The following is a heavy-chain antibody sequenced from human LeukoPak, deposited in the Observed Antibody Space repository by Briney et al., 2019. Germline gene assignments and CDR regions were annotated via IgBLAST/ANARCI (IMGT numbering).Heavy chain of an antibody. D-gene: IGHD5-12*01. V-gene: IGHV1-2*02. CDR2: INPNSGDT. CDR1: EYTFTGYY. J-gene: IGHJ4*02. CDR3: ARDSGLGYSGYDLAW. Sequence: ASVKVSCKASEYTFTGYYMSWVRQAPGQGLEWMGWINPNSGDTNYAQKFQGRVTMTRDTSIRTAYMELSRLRSDDTAVYYCARDSGLGYSGYDLAWWGQGTLVTVSS.